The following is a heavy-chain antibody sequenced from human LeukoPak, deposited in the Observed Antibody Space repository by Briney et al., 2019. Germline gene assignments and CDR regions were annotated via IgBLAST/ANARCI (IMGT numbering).Heavy chain of an antibody. J-gene: IGHJ4*02. D-gene: IGHD3-10*01. CDR3: ARDVGSGSYSFDY. Sequence: ASVKVSCKASGYTFTSYYMHWVRQAPGQGLEWMGWINPNSGGTNYAQKFQGRVTMTRDTSISTAYMELSRLRSDDTAVYYCARDVGSGSYSFDYWGQGTLVTVSS. V-gene: IGHV1-2*02. CDR1: GYTFTSYY. CDR2: INPNSGGT.